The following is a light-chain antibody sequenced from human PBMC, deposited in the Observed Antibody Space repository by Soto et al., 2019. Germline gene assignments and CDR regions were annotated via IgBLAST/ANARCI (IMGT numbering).Light chain of an antibody. Sequence: IILTQSPDTLSLSPGERATLSCGASQTVSSKYLAWCQQRPGQAPRLLMYGASTRTAGIPDRFSGSGSGTDFTLTITRLAPEDSAVYFCQQYTGQPTTFGQGTRLEIK. CDR3: QQYTGQPTT. CDR1: QTVSSKY. J-gene: IGKJ5*01. CDR2: GAS. V-gene: IGKV3-20*01.